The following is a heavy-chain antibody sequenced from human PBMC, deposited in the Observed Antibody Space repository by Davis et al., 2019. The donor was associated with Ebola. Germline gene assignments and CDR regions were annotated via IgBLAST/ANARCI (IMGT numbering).Heavy chain of an antibody. CDR2: ISYDGSEE. CDR1: GFTFSRYG. CDR3: ARDQVYYYGMDV. Sequence: GESLKISCTASGFTFSRYGMHWVRQAPGKGLEWVAVISYDGSEEYYADSLKGRFTISRDNAKNTLYLQMNSLRAEDTAVYYCARDQVYYYGMDVWGQGTTVTVSS. V-gene: IGHV3-30*03. J-gene: IGHJ6*02.